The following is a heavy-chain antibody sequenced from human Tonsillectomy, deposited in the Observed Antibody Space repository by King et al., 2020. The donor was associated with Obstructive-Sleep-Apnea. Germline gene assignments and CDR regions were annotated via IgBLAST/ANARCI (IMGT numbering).Heavy chain of an antibody. J-gene: IGHJ5*02. Sequence: VQLVESGGGLVQPGGSLRLSCAASGFTFSSNAMSWVRQAPGKGLEWVSSISDRGGSRYYAYSVKGRFTISRDNSKNTLYLQMNSLRAEDTAVYYCAKDPGYSYGNNWFDPWGQGTLVTVSS. D-gene: IGHD5-18*01. CDR1: GFTFSSNA. CDR3: AKDPGYSYGNNWFDP. V-gene: IGHV3-23*04. CDR2: ISDRGGSR.